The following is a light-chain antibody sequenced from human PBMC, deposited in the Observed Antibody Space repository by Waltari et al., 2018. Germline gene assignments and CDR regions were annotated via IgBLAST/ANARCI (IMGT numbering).Light chain of an antibody. CDR3: LLSYSGNWV. J-gene: IGLJ3*02. CDR2: ATT. Sequence: QAVVTQEPSLTVSPGGTVTLTCGSSTGTVTSGHYPYWFQQKPGQAPRTRIYATTTKHSWTPARFSGSLLGGKAALTLSGAQPEDEAEYFCLLSYSGNWVFGGGTKLTVL. V-gene: IGLV7-46*01. CDR1: TGTVTSGHY.